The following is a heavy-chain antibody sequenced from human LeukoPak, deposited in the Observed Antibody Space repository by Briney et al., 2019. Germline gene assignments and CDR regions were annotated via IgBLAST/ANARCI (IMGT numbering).Heavy chain of an antibody. CDR2: IYYSGTT. CDR1: GVSISNYY. Sequence: SETLSLTCTVSGVSISNYYWSWIRQPPGKGLEWIGYIYYSGTTNYNPSLKSRVTISLDTSKSQFSLKLSSVTAADTAVYYCARGKKDDSGSYPADYWGQGTLVTVSS. D-gene: IGHD3-10*01. V-gene: IGHV4-59*01. J-gene: IGHJ4*02. CDR3: ARGKKDDSGSYPADY.